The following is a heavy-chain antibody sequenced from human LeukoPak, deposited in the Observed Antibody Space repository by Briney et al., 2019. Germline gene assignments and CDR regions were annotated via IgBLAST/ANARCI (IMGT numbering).Heavy chain of an antibody. CDR2: INHSGST. J-gene: IGHJ6*03. D-gene: IGHD6-13*01. V-gene: IGHV4-34*01. Sequence: SETLSLTCAVYGGSFSDYYWSWIRQPPGKGLEWIGEINHSGSTNYNPSLKSRVTISVDTSKNQFSLKLSSVTAADTAVYYCARRRAGQQLSNYYYYMDVWGKGTTVTVSS. CDR1: GGSFSDYY. CDR3: ARRRAGQQLSNYYYYMDV.